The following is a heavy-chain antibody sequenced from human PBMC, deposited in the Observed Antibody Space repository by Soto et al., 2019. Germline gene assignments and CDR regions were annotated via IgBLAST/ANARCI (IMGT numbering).Heavy chain of an antibody. J-gene: IGHJ4*02. CDR2: MFHSGTT. CDR3: MMSPGFYKIES. CDR1: GDSVSSNKW. Sequence: QLQLQESGPGLVKPSGTLSLTCAVSGDSVSSNKWWGWVRQSPGKVLEWIADMFHSGTTNYSPSLESRVTLSIDQSKNQFSLRLNSVTVADTAVDFCMMSPGFYKIESWGQGTLVTVSS. V-gene: IGHV4-4*02. D-gene: IGHD1-1*01.